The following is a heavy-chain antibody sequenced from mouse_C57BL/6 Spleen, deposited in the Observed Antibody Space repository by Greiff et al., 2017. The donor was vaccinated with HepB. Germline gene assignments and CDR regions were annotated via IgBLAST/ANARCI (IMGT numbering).Heavy chain of an antibody. V-gene: IGHV1-64*01. CDR2: IHPNSGST. D-gene: IGHD2-2*01. CDR3: ARWVGYETPY. Sequence: QVQLQQPGAELVKPGASVKLSCKASGYTFTSYWMHWVKQRPGQGLEWIGMIHPNSGSTNYNEKFKSKATLTVDKSSSTAYMQLSSLASEDSAVYYCARWVGYETPYWGQGTTLTVSS. J-gene: IGHJ2*01. CDR1: GYTFTSYW.